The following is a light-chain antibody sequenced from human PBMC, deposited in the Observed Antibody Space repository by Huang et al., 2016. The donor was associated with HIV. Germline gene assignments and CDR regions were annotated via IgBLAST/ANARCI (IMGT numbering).Light chain of an antibody. J-gene: IGKJ1*01. CDR1: QDINTY. V-gene: IGKV1-8*01. CDR3: QQYYSFPLT. CDR2: ATS. Sequence: AIRITQSPSSLSASTGDKVSITCRASQDINTYLACDQQKPGKPPSLLIYATSTLQSGVPSRFSGSGSGTDFTLTITHLQSEDFATYYCQQYYSFPLTFGQGSQVEV.